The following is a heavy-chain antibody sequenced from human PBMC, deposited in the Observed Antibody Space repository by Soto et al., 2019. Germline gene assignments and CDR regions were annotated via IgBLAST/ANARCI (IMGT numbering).Heavy chain of an antibody. D-gene: IGHD4-17*01. CDR3: ARSTETTDAALGY. CDR2: INLNSGGI. V-gene: IGHV1-2*04. CDR1: GYTFIAYN. Sequence: QVQLVQSGAEVKKPGASVKVSCKASGYTFIAYNMHWVRQAPGQGLEWMGWINLNSGGINYTQKFQGWVTMTRDTSISTAYMEVSRLKSDDTAVYYCARSTETTDAALGYWGQGTLVTVSS. J-gene: IGHJ4*02.